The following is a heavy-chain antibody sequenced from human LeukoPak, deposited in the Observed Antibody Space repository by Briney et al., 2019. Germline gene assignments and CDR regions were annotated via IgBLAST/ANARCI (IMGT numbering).Heavy chain of an antibody. J-gene: IGHJ4*02. CDR1: GYTFTGYY. D-gene: IGHD3-3*01. CDR2: IIPIFGTA. Sequence: SVKVSCKASGYTFTGYYMHWVRQAPGQGLEWMGGIIPIFGTANYAQKFQGRVTITADKSTSTAYMELSSLRSEDTAVYYCASCITIFGVVWGGYFDYWGQGTLVTVSS. V-gene: IGHV1-69*06. CDR3: ASCITIFGVVWGGYFDY.